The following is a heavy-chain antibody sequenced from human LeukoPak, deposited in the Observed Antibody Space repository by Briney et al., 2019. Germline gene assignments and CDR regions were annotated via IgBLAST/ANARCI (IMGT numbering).Heavy chain of an antibody. CDR3: AAGASRRDYFDD. V-gene: IGHV4-59*01. J-gene: IGHJ4*02. CDR2: IHYSGRT. CDR1: GGSISGFY. D-gene: IGHD6-6*01. Sequence: PSETLSLTCTVSGGSISGFYRNWIRQPPGKGLEWIGYIHYSGRTNYNPSLRSRVTMSVDTSKNQFSLNLSSVTTADTAVYYCAAGASRRDYFDDWGQGTLVTVSS.